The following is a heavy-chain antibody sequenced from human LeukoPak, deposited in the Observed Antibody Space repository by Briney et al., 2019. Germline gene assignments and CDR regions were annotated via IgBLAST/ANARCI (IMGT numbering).Heavy chain of an antibody. CDR3: ARGRTLVGGSDH. Sequence: SQTLSLTCTVSGGSISSGGYYWSWIRQHPGKGLEWIGYIYYSGSTYYNPSLKSRVTISVDTSKSQFSLKLSSVTAADTAVYYCARGRTLVGGSDHWXQGTLVTVSS. D-gene: IGHD4-23*01. J-gene: IGHJ4*02. CDR2: IYYSGST. V-gene: IGHV4-31*03. CDR1: GGSISSGGYY.